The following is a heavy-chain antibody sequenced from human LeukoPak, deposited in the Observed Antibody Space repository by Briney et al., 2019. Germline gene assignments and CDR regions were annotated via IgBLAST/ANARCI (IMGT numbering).Heavy chain of an antibody. CDR1: GFTFSSYS. CDR3: ARDTYCSSTSCPEGEAFDI. CDR2: ISSSSSYI. J-gene: IGHJ3*02. Sequence: GGSLRLSCAASGFTFSSYSMNWVRQAPGKGLEWVSSISSSSSYIYYANSVKGRFTISRDNAKNSLYLQMNSLRAEDTAVYYCARDTYCSSTSCPEGEAFDIWGQGTMVTVSS. V-gene: IGHV3-21*06. D-gene: IGHD2-2*01.